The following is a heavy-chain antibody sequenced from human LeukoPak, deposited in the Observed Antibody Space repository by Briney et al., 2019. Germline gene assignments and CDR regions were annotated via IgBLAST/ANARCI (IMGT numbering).Heavy chain of an antibody. CDR1: GFTFSSYG. D-gene: IGHD6-19*01. V-gene: IGHV3-33*01. Sequence: PGGSLRLSCAASGFTFSSYGMHWVRQAPGKGLEWVAVIWYDGSNKYYADSVKGRFTISRDNSKNTLYLQMNSLRAEDTAVYYCARGLLAGIAVAGTEWFDPWGQGTLVTVSS. CDR2: IWYDGSNK. J-gene: IGHJ5*02. CDR3: ARGLLAGIAVAGTEWFDP.